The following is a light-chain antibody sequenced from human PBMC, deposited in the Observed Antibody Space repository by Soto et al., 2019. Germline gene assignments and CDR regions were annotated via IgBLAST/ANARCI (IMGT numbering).Light chain of an antibody. Sequence: SPATMSLFTRERATLSCGASQSVSSSYVAGYQHRPGLAPRLLIHEASSRATGIPDRFSGTKSGTDFTLTIRRLEPEDAAVYYCQQYGSSPITFGQVTRLEIK. CDR2: EAS. CDR3: QQYGSSPIT. J-gene: IGKJ5*01. CDR1: QSVSSSY. V-gene: IGKV3D-20*01.